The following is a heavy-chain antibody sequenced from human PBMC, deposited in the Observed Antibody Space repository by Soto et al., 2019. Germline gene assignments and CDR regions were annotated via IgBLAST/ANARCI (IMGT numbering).Heavy chain of an antibody. CDR3: ARGDSTDCSNGVCSFFYNHDMDV. CDR1: GYTFTSYN. CDR2: INPKSGGT. J-gene: IGHJ6*02. V-gene: IGHV1-2*04. Sequence: QVQLVQSGAEVKKPGASVKVSCKASGYTFTSYNIHWVRQAPGQGLEWVGRINPKSGGTSTAQKFQGWVTMTTDTSISTASMELTRLTSDDTAIYYCARGDSTDCSNGVCSFFYNHDMDVWGQGTTVTVSS. D-gene: IGHD2-8*01.